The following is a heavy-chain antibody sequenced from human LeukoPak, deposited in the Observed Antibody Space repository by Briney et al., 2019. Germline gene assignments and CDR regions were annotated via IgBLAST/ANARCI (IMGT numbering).Heavy chain of an antibody. CDR1: GFTFSSYG. Sequence: GGSLRLSCAASGFTFSSYGVSWVRQAPGKGLEWVSGITGSGGTTFYADSVKGRFTISRDNSKNTLYLQMNSLRAEDTAVYYCAKRGYSSSWYGIYFDYWGQGTLVTVSS. J-gene: IGHJ4*02. CDR3: AKRGYSSSWYGIYFDY. V-gene: IGHV3-23*01. D-gene: IGHD6-13*01. CDR2: ITGSGGTT.